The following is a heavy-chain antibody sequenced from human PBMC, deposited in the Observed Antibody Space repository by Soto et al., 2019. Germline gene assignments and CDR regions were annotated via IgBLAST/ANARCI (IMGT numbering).Heavy chain of an antibody. CDR2: IYYTGST. Sequence: SETLSLTCTVSGASISEYHCRWIRQPPGKGLEWIGYIYYTGSTNYNPSLKSRVTMSVDTSKNQFSLKLNSVTAADTAVYYCARGFTIGWYTYYFDLWGQGPLVTVS. V-gene: IGHV4-59*08. CDR3: ARGFTIGWYTYYFDL. J-gene: IGHJ4*02. CDR1: GASISEYH. D-gene: IGHD6-19*01.